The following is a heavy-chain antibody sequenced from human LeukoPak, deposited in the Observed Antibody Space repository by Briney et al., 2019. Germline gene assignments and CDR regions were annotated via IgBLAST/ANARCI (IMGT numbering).Heavy chain of an antibody. D-gene: IGHD5-24*01. CDR3: ARGRDGYNFGYFDL. V-gene: IGHV1-8*03. CDR1: GYTFTSYD. CDR2: MTPNSGYT. Sequence: ASVKVSCKASGYTFTSYDINWVRQATGQGREWMGWMTPNSGYTGYAQKFQGRVTITRNTSITTAYMELSSLRFEDTAVYYCARGRDGYNFGYFDLWGRGTLVTVSS. J-gene: IGHJ2*01.